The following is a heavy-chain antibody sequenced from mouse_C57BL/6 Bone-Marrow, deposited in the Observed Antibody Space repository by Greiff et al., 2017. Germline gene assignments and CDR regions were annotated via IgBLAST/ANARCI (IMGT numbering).Heavy chain of an antibody. Sequence: EVQLQQSGPVLVKPGASVKMSCKASGYTFTDYYMNWVKQSHGKSLEWIGVISPYNGGPSYNQKFKGQATFTVDKSSSTVYLELNSLTSEDSAVYYYATMRGMITRAMDYWGQGTSVTVYS. V-gene: IGHV1-19*01. J-gene: IGHJ4*01. D-gene: IGHD2-4*01. CDR1: GYTFTDYY. CDR2: ISPYNGGP. CDR3: ATMRGMITRAMDY.